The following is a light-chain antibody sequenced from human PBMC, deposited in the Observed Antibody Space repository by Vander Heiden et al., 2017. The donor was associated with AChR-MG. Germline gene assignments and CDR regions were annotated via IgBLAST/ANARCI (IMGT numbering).Light chain of an antibody. Sequence: EIVLTQSPDTLSLSPGERATLSCRTSQRISGSYLAWDQQKPGQATRLLIYGASSRATGISDRFSGSGSGTDFTLTISRLEPEDFAGYDGQRKETFGRGTKVEIK. V-gene: IGKV3-20*01. CDR2: GAS. J-gene: IGKJ2*01. CDR3: QRKET. CDR1: QRISGSY.